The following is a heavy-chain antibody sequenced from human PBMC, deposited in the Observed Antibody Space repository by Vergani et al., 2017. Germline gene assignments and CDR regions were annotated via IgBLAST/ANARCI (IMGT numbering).Heavy chain of an antibody. Sequence: EVQLVQSGAEVKKPGESLKISCKGSGYSFTSYWIGWVRQMPGKGLEWMGIIYPGDSDTRYSPSFQGQVTISGDKSIRTAYLRWSSLKASDTAMYYCARHDESVDEYSSSSTLGGFDYWGQGTLVTVSS. J-gene: IGHJ4*02. D-gene: IGHD6-6*01. CDR2: IYPGDSDT. CDR3: ARHDESVDEYSSSSTLGGFDY. CDR1: GYSFTSYW. V-gene: IGHV5-51*01.